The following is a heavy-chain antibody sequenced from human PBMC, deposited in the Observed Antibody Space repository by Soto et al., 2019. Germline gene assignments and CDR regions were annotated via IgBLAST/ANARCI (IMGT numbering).Heavy chain of an antibody. D-gene: IGHD3-16*01. J-gene: IGHJ4*02. CDR3: AREGEMVGYFDY. V-gene: IGHV3-48*02. CDR1: GFPFSVYT. Sequence: RLSCAASGFPFSVYTMNWVRQAPGKGLEWVSYISTSSGSIYYADSVKGRFTISRDNAKNSLFLQMNSLRDEDTAVYYCAREGEMVGYFDYWGQGTLVTVSS. CDR2: ISTSSGSI.